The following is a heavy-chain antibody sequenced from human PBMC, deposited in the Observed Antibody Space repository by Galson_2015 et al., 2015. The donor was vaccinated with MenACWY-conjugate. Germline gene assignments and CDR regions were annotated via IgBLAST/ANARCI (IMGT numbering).Heavy chain of an antibody. J-gene: IGHJ4*02. CDR3: ARGGVEQLPPRY. Sequence: ATLSLTCTVSGGSISSYYWSWLRQPPGTGLEWIGYIYYSGSTNYNPSLKSRVTISVDTSKNQFSLKLSSVTAADTAVYYCARGGVEQLPPRYWVQGTLVTVSS. V-gene: IGHV4-59*01. D-gene: IGHD6-13*01. CDR2: IYYSGST. CDR1: GGSISSYY.